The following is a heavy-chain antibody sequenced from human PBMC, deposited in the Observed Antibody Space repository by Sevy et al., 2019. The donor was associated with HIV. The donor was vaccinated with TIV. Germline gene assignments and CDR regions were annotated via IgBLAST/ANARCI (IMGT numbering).Heavy chain of an antibody. CDR1: GFTFSKYS. V-gene: IGHV3-23*01. CDR3: AREGCTKPHDY. J-gene: IGHJ4*02. Sequence: GGSLRLSCAASGFTFSKYSMSWVRQPPGKGLEWVSTLSFGCGEINHADSVKGRFTISRDNSKNSLYLQMNNLRAEDTAVYYCAREGCTKPHDYWGQGTRVTVSS. D-gene: IGHD2-8*01. CDR2: LSFGCGEI.